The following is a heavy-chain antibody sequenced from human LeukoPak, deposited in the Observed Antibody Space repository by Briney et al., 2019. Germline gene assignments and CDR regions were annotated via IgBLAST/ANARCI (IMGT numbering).Heavy chain of an antibody. D-gene: IGHD2-21*01. CDR2: ISGTARSA. CDR3: VKDVLRLNYGYFDL. CDR1: GFTFSDYA. V-gene: IGHV3-23*01. J-gene: IGHJ2*01. Sequence: GGSLRLSCAASGFTFSDYATGWVRQAPGKGLAWVSGISGTARSAYYTDSVKGRFTVSRENSKKTLYLQMSSLRAEDTAVYYCVKDVLRLNYGYFDLWGRGTLVTVSS.